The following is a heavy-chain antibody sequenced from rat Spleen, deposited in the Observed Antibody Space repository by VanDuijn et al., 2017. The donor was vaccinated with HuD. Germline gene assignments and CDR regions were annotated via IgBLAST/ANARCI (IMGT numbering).Heavy chain of an antibody. V-gene: IGHV3-1*01. Sequence: EVQLQESGPGLVKPSQSLSLTCSVTGYSITSNYWGWIRKFPGNKMEWMGYISYSGSTSYNPSLKSRISITRDTSKNQFFLQLNSVTTEDTATYYCARKRRRVEDYFDYWGQGVMVTVSS. J-gene: IGHJ2*01. CDR2: ISYSGST. D-gene: IGHD1-11*01. CDR3: ARKRRRVEDYFDY. CDR1: GYSITSNY.